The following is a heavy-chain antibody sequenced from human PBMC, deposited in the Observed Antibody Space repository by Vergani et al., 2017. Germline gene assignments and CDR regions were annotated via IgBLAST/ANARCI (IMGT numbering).Heavy chain of an antibody. CDR1: GGSFSGYY. Sequence: QVQLQQWGAGLLKPSETLSLTCAVYGGSFSGYYWSWIRQPPGEGLEWIGEINHSGSTNYNPSLKSRVTISVDTSKNQFSLTLSSVTAADTAVYYCATKIVLIVYATLSWFDPWGQGTLVTVSS. V-gene: IGHV4-34*01. CDR3: ATKIVLIVYATLSWFDP. J-gene: IGHJ5*02. D-gene: IGHD2-8*01. CDR2: INHSGST.